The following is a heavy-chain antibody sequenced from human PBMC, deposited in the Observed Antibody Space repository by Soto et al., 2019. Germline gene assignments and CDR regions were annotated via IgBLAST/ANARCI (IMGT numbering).Heavy chain of an antibody. CDR2: IYSGGLT. CDR1: GFTVSDTY. V-gene: IGHV3-66*01. CDR3: ARMRSSSAGRFYYYYYMDV. Sequence: EVQVVASGGGLVQPGGSLRLSCAASGFTVSDTYMIWVRQPPGKGLEWVSLIYSGGLTYYADSVKGRFTISRDSSNNTLSLQLISLRAEDTAVYYCARMRSSSAGRFYYYYYMDVWGKGTTVTVSS. D-gene: IGHD6-6*01. J-gene: IGHJ6*03.